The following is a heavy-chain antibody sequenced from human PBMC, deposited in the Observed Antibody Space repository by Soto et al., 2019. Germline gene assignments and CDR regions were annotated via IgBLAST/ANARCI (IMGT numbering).Heavy chain of an antibody. D-gene: IGHD4-17*01. J-gene: IGHJ5*02. Sequence: SETLSLTCAVSGGSISSGGYSWSWIRQPPGKGLEWIGYIYHSGSTYYNPSLKSRVTISVDRSKNQFSLKLSSVTAADTAVYYCARESGDSRSRPWLDPWGQGTLVTVSS. CDR3: ARESGDSRSRPWLDP. CDR2: IYHSGST. V-gene: IGHV4-30-2*01. CDR1: GGSISSGGYS.